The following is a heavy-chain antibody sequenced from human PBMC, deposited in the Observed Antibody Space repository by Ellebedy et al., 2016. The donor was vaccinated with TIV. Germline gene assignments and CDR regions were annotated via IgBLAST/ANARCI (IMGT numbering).Heavy chain of an antibody. D-gene: IGHD1-1*01. J-gene: IGHJ6*02. CDR3: ANELESVWSYYGMDV. V-gene: IGHV3-74*01. CDR2: INVDGTST. CDR1: GFTFSSFW. Sequence: LSLTCAASGFTFSSFWMHWFRQAPGKGLVWVSRINVDGTSTTYADFVRGRFTISRDNSKNTLYLQMNSLRAEDTAVYYCANELESVWSYYGMDVWGQGTTVTVSS.